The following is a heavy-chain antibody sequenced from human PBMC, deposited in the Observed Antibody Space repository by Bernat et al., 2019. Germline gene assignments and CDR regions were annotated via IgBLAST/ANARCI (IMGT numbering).Heavy chain of an antibody. CDR2: IYSGGST. CDR1: GFTVSSNY. Sequence: EVQLVESGGGLVQPGGSLRLSCAASGFTVSSNYMSWVRQAPGKGLEWVSVIYSGGSTYYADSVKGRFTISRDNSKNTLYLQMNSLRAEGTAVYYCARDYGDYEYYYYYGMDVWGQGTTVTVSS. V-gene: IGHV3-66*01. J-gene: IGHJ6*02. CDR3: ARDYGDYEYYYYYGMDV. D-gene: IGHD4-17*01.